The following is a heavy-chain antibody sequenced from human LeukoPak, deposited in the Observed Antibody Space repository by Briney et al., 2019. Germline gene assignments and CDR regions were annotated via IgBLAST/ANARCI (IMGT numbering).Heavy chain of an antibody. D-gene: IGHD5-18*01. CDR2: ISSSSSTI. V-gene: IGHV3-48*01. CDR3: AQLWLEGRFDY. CDR1: GFTFSSYS. J-gene: IGHJ4*02. Sequence: GGSLRLSCAASGFTFSSYSMNWVRQAPGKGLEWVSYISSSSSTIYYADSVKGRFTISRGNAKNSLYLQMNSLRAEDTAVYYCAQLWLEGRFDYWGQGTLVTVSS.